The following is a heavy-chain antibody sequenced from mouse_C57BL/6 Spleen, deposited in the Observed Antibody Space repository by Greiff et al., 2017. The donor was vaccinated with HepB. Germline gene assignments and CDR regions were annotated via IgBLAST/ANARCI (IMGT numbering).Heavy chain of an antibody. J-gene: IGHJ2*01. D-gene: IGHD2-5*01. CDR3: ARDYSNYLGY. V-gene: IGHV1-82*01. Sequence: QVQLQQSGPELVKPGASVKISCKASGYAFSSSWMHWVKQRPGKGLEWIGRIYPGDGDTNYNGKFKGKATLTADKSSSTAYMQLSSLTSEDSAVYFCARDYSNYLGYWGQGTTLTVSS. CDR1: GYAFSSSW. CDR2: IYPGDGDT.